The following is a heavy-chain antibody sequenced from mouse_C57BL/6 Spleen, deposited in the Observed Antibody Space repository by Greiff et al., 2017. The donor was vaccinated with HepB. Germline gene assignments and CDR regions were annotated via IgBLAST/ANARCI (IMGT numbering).Heavy chain of an antibody. CDR3: VRGGSYYYGSTGFYAMDY. CDR2: IRSKSSNYAT. Sequence: EVQRVESGGGLVQPKGSLKLSCAASGFTFNTYAMHWVRQAPGKGLEWVARIRSKSSNYATYYADSVKDRFTISRDDSQSMLYLQMNNLKTEDTAMYYCVRGGSYYYGSTGFYAMDYWGQGTSVTVSS. J-gene: IGHJ4*01. V-gene: IGHV10-3*01. D-gene: IGHD1-1*01. CDR1: GFTFNTYA.